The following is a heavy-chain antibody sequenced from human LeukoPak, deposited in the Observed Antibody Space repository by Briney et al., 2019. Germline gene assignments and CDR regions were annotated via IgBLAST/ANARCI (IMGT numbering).Heavy chain of an antibody. CDR2: ISYSGST. D-gene: IGHD5-12*01. J-gene: IGHJ1*01. CDR1: GXSINSYY. V-gene: IGHV4-59*08. Sequence: SETLSLTFTVSGXSINSYYWSWIRQPPGKGLEWIGYISYSGSTNFNPSLRSRVTISVDTSKNYFSLKLSSVTAADTAVYYCARHGGRGYSGYDMEYFQHWGQGILVTVSS. CDR3: ARHGGRGYSGYDMEYFQH.